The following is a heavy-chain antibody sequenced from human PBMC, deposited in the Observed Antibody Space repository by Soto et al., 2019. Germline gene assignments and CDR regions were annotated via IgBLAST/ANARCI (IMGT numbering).Heavy chain of an antibody. D-gene: IGHD2-15*01. CDR2: ISAYNGNT. CDR1: GYTFTSYG. CDR3: AREVVVAPSHFYYFDY. J-gene: IGHJ4*02. V-gene: IGHV1-18*01. Sequence: ASVKVSCKASGYTFTSYGISWVRQAPGQGLEWMGWISAYNGNTNYAQKLQGRVTMTTDTSTSTAYMELRSLRSDDTAVYYCAREVVVAPSHFYYFDYWGQGTLVTVSS.